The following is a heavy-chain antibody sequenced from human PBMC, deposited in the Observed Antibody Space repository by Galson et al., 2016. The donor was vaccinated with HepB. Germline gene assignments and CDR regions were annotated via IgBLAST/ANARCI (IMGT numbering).Heavy chain of an antibody. D-gene: IGHD3-22*01. Sequence: ETLSLTCTVSGGSIRRSSYYWGWIRLPPGKGLEWIGTIYYSGITYYNPSLQSRVTTSVGTSKNQFSLKVNSVTAADTAVYYCSGFTYYYDSSGYYSDYWGQGTLATVSS. CDR3: SGFTYYYDSSGYYSDY. CDR1: GGSIRRSSYY. CDR2: IYYSGIT. J-gene: IGHJ4*02. V-gene: IGHV4-39*07.